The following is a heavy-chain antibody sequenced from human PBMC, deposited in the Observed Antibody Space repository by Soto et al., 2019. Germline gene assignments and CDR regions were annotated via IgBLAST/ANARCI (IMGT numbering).Heavy chain of an antibody. CDR1: GGSISSGCYS. D-gene: IGHD1-26*01. CDR3: ARGREWELLDAFDI. V-gene: IGHV4-61*01. CDR2: IYHSGST. Sequence: SETLSLTCAVAGGSISSGCYSWSWIRQPPGKGLEWIGYIYHSGSTNYNPSLKSRVTISVDTSKNQFSLKLSSVTAADTAVYYCARGREWELLDAFDIWGQGTMVTVSS. J-gene: IGHJ3*02.